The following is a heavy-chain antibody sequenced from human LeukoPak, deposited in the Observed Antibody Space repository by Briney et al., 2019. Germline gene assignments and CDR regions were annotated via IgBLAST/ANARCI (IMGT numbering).Heavy chain of an antibody. D-gene: IGHD3-10*01. J-gene: IGHJ4*02. CDR2: IDHSGST. Sequence: SETLSLTCTVSGYSISSGYYWGWIRQPPGKGLEWIGNIDHSGSTYYNPSLKGRVTISLDTSKNQFSLRLSSVTAADTAVYYCARTRYYYNSRSYGAPYYFDYWGQGTLVTVSS. CDR1: GYSISSGYY. V-gene: IGHV4-38-2*02. CDR3: ARTRYYYNSRSYGAPYYFDY.